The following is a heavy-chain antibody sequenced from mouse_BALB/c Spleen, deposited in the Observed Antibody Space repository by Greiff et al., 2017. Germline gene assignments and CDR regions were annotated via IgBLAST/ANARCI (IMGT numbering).Heavy chain of an antibody. Sequence: VQLQQSGAELVRPGDLVKLSCKASGFNIKDYYMYWVQQRPEQGLEWIGWIDAENGNTIYAPKFQGRASITADTSSNNAYLQLSSLTSEDTAVYFCARVNYDYDWYFDVWGAGTTVTVSS. CDR3: ARVNYDYDWYFDV. CDR1: GFNIKDYY. D-gene: IGHD2-4*01. V-gene: IGHV14-1*02. J-gene: IGHJ1*01. CDR2: IDAENGNT.